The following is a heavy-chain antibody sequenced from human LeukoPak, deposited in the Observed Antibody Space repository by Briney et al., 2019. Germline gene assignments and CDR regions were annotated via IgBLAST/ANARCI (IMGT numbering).Heavy chain of an antibody. CDR3: ARDTGYRGYDSPFDY. Sequence: ASVKVSCKASGYTFTSYAMHWVRQAPGQRLEWMGWINAGNGNTKYSQKFQGRVTITRDTSASTAYMELSSLRSEDTAVYYCARDTGYRGYDSPFDYWGQGTLVTVSS. CDR2: INAGNGNT. V-gene: IGHV1-3*01. J-gene: IGHJ4*02. CDR1: GYTFTSYA. D-gene: IGHD5-12*01.